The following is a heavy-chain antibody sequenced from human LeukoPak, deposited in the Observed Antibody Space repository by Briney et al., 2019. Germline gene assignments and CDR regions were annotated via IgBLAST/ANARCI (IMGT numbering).Heavy chain of an antibody. V-gene: IGHV4-34*01. CDR2: INDSGTV. D-gene: IGHD1-7*01. Sequence: SETLSLTCAVYGGSFSNYYWSWIRQPPGKGLEWIGEINDSGTVNYNPSLMSRVTISVDKSKNQFSLKLSSVTAADTAVYYCARRWNYGRNYYIDVWGKGATVSVSS. CDR1: GGSFSNYY. J-gene: IGHJ6*03. CDR3: ARRWNYGRNYYIDV.